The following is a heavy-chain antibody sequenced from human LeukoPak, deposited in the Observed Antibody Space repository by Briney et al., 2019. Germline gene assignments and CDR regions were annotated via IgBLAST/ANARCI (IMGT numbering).Heavy chain of an antibody. V-gene: IGHV1-18*01. D-gene: IGHD6-19*01. J-gene: IGHJ6*03. Sequence: SVKVSCKASGYTFTSYGISWVRQAPAQGLEWMGWISAYNGNTNYAQKLQGRVTMTTDTSTSTAYMELRSLRSDDTAVYYCARDAYSSGWYVGYYYYMDVWGKGTPVTISS. CDR1: GYTFTSYG. CDR3: ARDAYSSGWYVGYYYYMDV. CDR2: ISAYNGNT.